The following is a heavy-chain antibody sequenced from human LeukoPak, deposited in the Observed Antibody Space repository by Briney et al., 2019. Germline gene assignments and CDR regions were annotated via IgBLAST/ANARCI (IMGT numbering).Heavy chain of an antibody. CDR2: INNDGRST. D-gene: IGHD2-15*01. CDR3: ARDNEYCTGGTCRLDY. V-gene: IGHV3-74*01. Sequence: GGTLSLSCASSGFTFSFYWLHWVRQAPGKGLVWVSRINNDGRSTSYAGSVKGRFTISRDNAKNTLYVQMNSLRAEDTAVYYCARDNEYCTGGTCRLDYWGQGVLVTVSS. J-gene: IGHJ4*02. CDR1: GFTFSFYW.